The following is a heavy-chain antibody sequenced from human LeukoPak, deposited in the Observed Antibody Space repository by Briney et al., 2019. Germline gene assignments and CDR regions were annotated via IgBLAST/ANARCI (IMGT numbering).Heavy chain of an antibody. D-gene: IGHD3-22*01. J-gene: IGHJ6*03. Sequence: SETLSLTCAVYGGSFSGYYWSWIRQPPGKGLEWIGYIYYSGSTNYNPSLKSRVTISVDTSKNQFPLKLSSVTAADTAVYYCARGIVVVYYYYMDVWGKGTTVTVSS. CDR2: IYYSGST. V-gene: IGHV4-59*12. CDR1: GGSFSGYY. CDR3: ARGIVVVYYYYMDV.